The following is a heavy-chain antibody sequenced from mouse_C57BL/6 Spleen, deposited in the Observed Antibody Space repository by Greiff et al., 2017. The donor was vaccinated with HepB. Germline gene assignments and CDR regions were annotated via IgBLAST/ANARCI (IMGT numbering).Heavy chain of an antibody. CDR2: IRNKANGYTT. J-gene: IGHJ2*01. Sequence: EVKLVESGGGLVQPGGSLSLSCAASGFTFTDYYMSWVRQPPGKALEWLGFIRNKANGYTTEYSASVKGRFTISRDNSQSILYLQMNALRAEDSATYYCARWGDWDYFDYWGQGTTLTVSS. D-gene: IGHD4-1*01. V-gene: IGHV7-3*01. CDR1: GFTFTDYY. CDR3: ARWGDWDYFDY.